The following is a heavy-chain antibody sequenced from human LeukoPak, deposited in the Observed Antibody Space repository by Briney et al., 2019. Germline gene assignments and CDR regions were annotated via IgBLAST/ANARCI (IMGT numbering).Heavy chain of an antibody. CDR3: ARPSTYYYDSSGHGAFDI. Sequence: PSQTLSLTCTVSGGPISSGSYYWSWIRQPAGKGLEWIGRIYTSGSTNYNPSLKSRVTISADTSKNQFSLKLSSVTAADTAVYYCARPSTYYYDSSGHGAFDIWGQGTMVTVSS. J-gene: IGHJ3*02. D-gene: IGHD3-22*01. CDR1: GGPISSGSYY. V-gene: IGHV4-61*02. CDR2: IYTSGST.